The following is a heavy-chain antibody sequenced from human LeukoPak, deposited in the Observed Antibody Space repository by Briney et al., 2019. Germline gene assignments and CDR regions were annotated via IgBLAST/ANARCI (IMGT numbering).Heavy chain of an antibody. D-gene: IGHD6-19*01. CDR2: IYYSGST. CDR1: GGSISSYY. CDR3: ARVHSSGWYTGGAFDI. V-gene: IGHV4-59*01. J-gene: IGHJ3*02. Sequence: PSETLSLTCTVSGGSISSYYWSWIRQPPGKGLEWIGYIYYSGSTNYNPSLKSRVTISVDTSKNQFSLKLSSVTAADTAVYYCARVHSSGWYTGGAFDIWGQGTMVTVSS.